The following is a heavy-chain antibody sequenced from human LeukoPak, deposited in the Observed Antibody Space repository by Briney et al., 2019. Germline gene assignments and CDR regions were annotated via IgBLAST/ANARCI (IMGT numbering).Heavy chain of an antibody. V-gene: IGHV1-18*01. CDR1: GYTFISYG. CDR3: ARVLTVYSSSPLVD. J-gene: IGHJ4*02. Sequence: GASVKVSCKASGYTFISYGISWVRQAPGQGLEWMGWINTYNGNTDYAQKFQGRVTMTTDTSSSTAYMELRSLRSDDTAVYYCARVLTVYSSSPLVDWGQGTLVTVSS. CDR2: INTYNGNT. D-gene: IGHD6-6*01.